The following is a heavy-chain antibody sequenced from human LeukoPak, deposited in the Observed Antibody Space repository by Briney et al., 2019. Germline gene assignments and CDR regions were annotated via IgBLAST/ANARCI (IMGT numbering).Heavy chain of an antibody. J-gene: IGHJ4*02. Sequence: SQTLSLTCTVSGGSISSGSYYWSWIRQPAGKGLEWIGRIYTSGSTSYNPSLKSRVTISVDTSKNQFSLKLSSVTAADTAVYYCAREWVVPAAPLDYWGQGTLVTVSS. CDR1: GGSISSGSYY. D-gene: IGHD2-2*01. V-gene: IGHV4-61*02. CDR3: AREWVVPAAPLDY. CDR2: IYTSGST.